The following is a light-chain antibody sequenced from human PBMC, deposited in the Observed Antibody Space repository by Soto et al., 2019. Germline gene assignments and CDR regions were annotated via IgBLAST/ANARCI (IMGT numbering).Light chain of an antibody. Sequence: QSVLTQPPSASGTPGQRVTISCSGSSSNIGSNFVYWYQQFPGTAPNLLIYRNNQRPSGVPDRFSGSKSGTSASLAISGLPSEDEADYYCAAWDDSLSGWVFGGGTKLTVL. J-gene: IGLJ3*02. CDR1: SSNIGSNF. V-gene: IGLV1-47*01. CDR2: RNN. CDR3: AAWDDSLSGWV.